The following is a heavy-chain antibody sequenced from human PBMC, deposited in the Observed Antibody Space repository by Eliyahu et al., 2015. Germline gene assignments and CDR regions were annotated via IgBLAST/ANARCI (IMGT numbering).Heavy chain of an antibody. CDR1: GXPFXXSA. CDR3: VTDCSTIRCYHTFDI. J-gene: IGHJ3*02. V-gene: IGHV3-23*01. Sequence: VQLLESGGXSLQPGGSXXLSCAASGXPFXXSAMTWVRQAPGKGLEWVSTXSATGAVAYYADSVKGRFTTSRDNSKNTLFLQMNSLRAEDTALFYCVTDCSTIRCYHTFDIWGQGTMVTVSS. CDR2: XSATGAVA. D-gene: IGHD2-2*01.